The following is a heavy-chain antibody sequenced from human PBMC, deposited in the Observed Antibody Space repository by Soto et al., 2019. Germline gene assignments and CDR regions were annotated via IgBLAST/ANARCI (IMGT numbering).Heavy chain of an antibody. D-gene: IGHD6-19*01. Sequence: PGGSLRLSCAASGFTFSNYDMHWVRQAPGKGLEWVAVIWFDGSNKYYADSVKGQFTISRDNSKNTLYLQMNSLRAEDTAVYYCARFRSGWNSDYWGQGTLVTVSS. CDR3: ARFRSGWNSDY. J-gene: IGHJ4*02. V-gene: IGHV3-33*01. CDR2: IWFDGSNK. CDR1: GFTFSNYD.